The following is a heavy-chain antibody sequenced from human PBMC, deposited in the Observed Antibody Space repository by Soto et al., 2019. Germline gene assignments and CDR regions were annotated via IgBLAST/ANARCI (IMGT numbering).Heavy chain of an antibody. D-gene: IGHD2-15*01. V-gene: IGHV3-30*03. CDR3: AREAGCSGTNCNVYFDY. Sequence: GSLRLSCVASRLTFSNYGMHWVRQAPGKGLEWVAVISYESISTVYRDSVRGRFTISRDNSRNTLYLHMNSLTPEDTAVYYCAREAGCSGTNCNVYFDYWGLGTLVTVFS. CDR1: RLTFSNYG. CDR2: ISYESIST. J-gene: IGHJ4*03.